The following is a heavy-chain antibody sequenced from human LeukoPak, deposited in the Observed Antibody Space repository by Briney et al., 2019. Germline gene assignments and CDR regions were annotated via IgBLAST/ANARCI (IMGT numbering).Heavy chain of an antibody. CDR2: IYHSGST. J-gene: IGHJ3*02. D-gene: IGHD6-19*01. CDR1: GFTFSGFA. V-gene: IGHV4-38-2*01. Sequence: GTLRLSCAASGFTFSGFAMSWIRQPPGKGLEWIGSIYHSGSTYYNPSLKSRVTISVDTSKNQFSLKLSSVTAADTAVYYCARPHSSGWYVDAFDIWGQGTMVTVSS. CDR3: ARPHSSGWYVDAFDI.